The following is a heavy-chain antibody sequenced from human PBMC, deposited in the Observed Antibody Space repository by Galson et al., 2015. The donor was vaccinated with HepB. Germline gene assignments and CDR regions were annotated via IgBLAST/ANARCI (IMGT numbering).Heavy chain of an antibody. D-gene: IGHD4-17*01. CDR1: GFTFSSYS. CDR2: INSSSSYI. J-gene: IGHJ6*02. CDR3: ARFPHIATVPYVLDYYYGMDV. Sequence: SLRLSCAASGFTFSSYSMNWVRQAPGKGLEWVSSINSSSSYIYYADSVKGRFTISRDNAKNSLYLQMNSLRAEDTAVYYCARFPHIATVPYVLDYYYGMDVWGQGTTVTVSS. V-gene: IGHV3-21*01.